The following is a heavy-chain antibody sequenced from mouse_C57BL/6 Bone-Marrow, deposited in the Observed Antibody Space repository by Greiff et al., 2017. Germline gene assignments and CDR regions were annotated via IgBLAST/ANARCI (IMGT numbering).Heavy chain of an antibody. J-gene: IGHJ1*03. CDR2: INPNNGGS. CDR1: GYTFTSYW. D-gene: IGHD1-1*01. V-gene: IGHV1-53*01. CDR3: ARSGVYGSSLYWYFDV. Sequence: QVQLQQPGTELVKPGASVKLSCKASGYTFTSYWMHWVKQRPGQGLEWIGNINPNNGGSNYNEKFKNKATLTVDKSSSTTYMQLSSLTSEDSAVYFCARSGVYGSSLYWYFDVWGTGTTFTVSS.